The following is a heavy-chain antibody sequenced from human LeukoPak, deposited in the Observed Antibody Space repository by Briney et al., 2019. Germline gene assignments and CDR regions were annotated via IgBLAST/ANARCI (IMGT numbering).Heavy chain of an antibody. CDR3: ARDQRPWYNWFDP. V-gene: IGHV3-7*01. J-gene: IGHJ5*02. Sequence: GGSLRLSCAGSGFTFSDYWMSWVRQAPGKGLEWVANIQEDGSDKYYVDSVKGRFTISRDNADNSLFLQMNNLRAEDTAVYYCARDQRPWYNWFDPWGQGTLVTVSS. CDR2: IQEDGSDK. CDR1: GFTFSDYW. D-gene: IGHD1-1*01.